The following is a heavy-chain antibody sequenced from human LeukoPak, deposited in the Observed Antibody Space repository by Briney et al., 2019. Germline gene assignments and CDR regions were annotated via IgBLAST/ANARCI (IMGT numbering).Heavy chain of an antibody. D-gene: IGHD2-2*01. Sequence: GRSLRLSCAASGFTFSTYPMHWVRQAPGKGLEWVAVMSFDGDSEYYSDSVRGRFTVSRDNAKNTLYLQMNSLRAEDTAVYYCAKVPGDIVVVPAANYFDYWGQGTLVTVSS. J-gene: IGHJ4*02. CDR3: AKVPGDIVVVPAANYFDY. CDR1: GFTFSTYP. CDR2: MSFDGDSE. V-gene: IGHV3-30-3*01.